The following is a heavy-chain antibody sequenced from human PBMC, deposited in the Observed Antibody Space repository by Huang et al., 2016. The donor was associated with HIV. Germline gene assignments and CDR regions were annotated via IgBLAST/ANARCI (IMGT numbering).Heavy chain of an antibody. Sequence: EVQLVEFGGGLVKPGGSLRLSCAASGFTFSNYNMHWVRQAPGRGLERVSYISSSTSNIFYAESVKGRFTIARDNANNSLYLKMNGLRDEDTAVYYCARELWSGYSGGNAFDIWGQGALVTVSS. V-gene: IGHV3-21*05. CDR3: ARELWSGYSGGNAFDI. CDR2: ISSSTSNI. CDR1: GFTFSNYN. J-gene: IGHJ3*02. D-gene: IGHD3-3*01.